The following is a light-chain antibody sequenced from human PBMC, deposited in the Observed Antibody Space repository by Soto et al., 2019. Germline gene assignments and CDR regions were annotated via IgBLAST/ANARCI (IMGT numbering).Light chain of an antibody. CDR2: DVS. V-gene: IGLV2-14*01. Sequence: QSVLTQPASVSGSPGQSITISCTGTRSDVGGYNYVSWYQQHPGKAPKLMIYDVSNRPSGVSNRFSGSKSGNTASLTISGLQAEDEADYYCSSYTSSSTLVFGTGTKVTLL. CDR3: SSYTSSSTLV. J-gene: IGLJ1*01. CDR1: RSDVGGYNY.